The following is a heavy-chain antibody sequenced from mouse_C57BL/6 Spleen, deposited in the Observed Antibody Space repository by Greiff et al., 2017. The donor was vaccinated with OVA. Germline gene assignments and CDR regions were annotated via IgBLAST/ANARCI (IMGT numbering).Heavy chain of an antibody. J-gene: IGHJ3*01. Sequence: EVKLVESGEGLVKPGGSLKLSCAASGFTFSSYAMSWVRQTPEKRLEWVAYISSGGDYIYYADTVKGRFTISRDNARNTLYLQMSSLKSEDTAMYYCTRELSPSTMVTTGAYWGQGTLVTVAA. CDR2: ISSGGDYI. V-gene: IGHV5-9-1*02. CDR1: GFTFSSYA. CDR3: TRELSPSTMVTTGAY. D-gene: IGHD2-2*01.